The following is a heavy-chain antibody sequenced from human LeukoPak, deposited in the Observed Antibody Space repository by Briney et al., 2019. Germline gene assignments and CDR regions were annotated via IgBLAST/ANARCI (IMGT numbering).Heavy chain of an antibody. CDR2: IYYSGST. CDR3: ARRVVRYFDWLFPGAFDI. D-gene: IGHD3-9*01. Sequence: KPSETLSLTCTVSGGSISSSSYYWGWIRQPPGKGQEWIASIYYSGSTYYNPSLKSRVTISVDTSKNQFSLKLSSVTAADTAVYYCARRVVRYFDWLFPGAFDIWGQGTMVTVSS. V-gene: IGHV4-39*01. J-gene: IGHJ3*02. CDR1: GGSISSSSYY.